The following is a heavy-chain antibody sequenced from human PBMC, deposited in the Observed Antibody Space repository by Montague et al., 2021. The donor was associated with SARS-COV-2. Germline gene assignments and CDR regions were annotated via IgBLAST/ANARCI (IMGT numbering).Heavy chain of an antibody. CDR2: IYYSGST. V-gene: IGHV4-39*01. CDR1: GDSIGSSSYF. Sequence: SETLSLTCSVSGDSIGSSSYFWGWIRQPPGKGLEWIGSIYYSGSTFYNPSLKSRVTISVDTSKKQFSLKLTSVTAADTALYFCARHGTPGYGPFDSWGQGTLVAVSS. J-gene: IGHJ4*02. D-gene: IGHD5-12*01. CDR3: ARHGTPGYGPFDS.